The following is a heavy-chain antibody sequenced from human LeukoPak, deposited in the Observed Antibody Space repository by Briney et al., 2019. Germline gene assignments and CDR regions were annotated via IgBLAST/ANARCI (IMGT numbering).Heavy chain of an antibody. CDR2: ISPTGSTT. D-gene: IGHD6-6*01. J-gene: IGHJ4*02. Sequence: GGSLRLSCAASGFTVSSNYMSWVRQAPGKGLVWVSRISPTGSTTSYADSVKGRFTVSRDNAKNTLYLQVNNLRAEDTAVYYCARGPNSNWSGLDFWGQGTLVTVSS. CDR1: GFTVSSNY. V-gene: IGHV3-74*01. CDR3: ARGPNSNWSGLDF.